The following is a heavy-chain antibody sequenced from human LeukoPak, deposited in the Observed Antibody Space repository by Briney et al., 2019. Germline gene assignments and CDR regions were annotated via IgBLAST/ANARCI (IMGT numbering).Heavy chain of an antibody. CDR3: ARVPSLGYCSGGSCYRFDH. D-gene: IGHD2-15*01. CDR2: MNPDSTNT. V-gene: IGHV1-8*01. CDR1: GYTFASYA. J-gene: IGHJ4*02. Sequence: ASVKVSCTASGYTFASYAINWVRQAPGQGLEWMGWMNPDSTNTGYAQKFQGRVTMTRDTSMSTAYMELSSLISEDTAVYYRARVPSLGYCSGGSCYRFDHWGQGTLVAVSS.